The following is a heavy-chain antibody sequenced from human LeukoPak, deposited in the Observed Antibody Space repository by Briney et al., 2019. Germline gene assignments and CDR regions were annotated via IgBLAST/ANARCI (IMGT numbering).Heavy chain of an antibody. Sequence: TGGSLRLSCAASGFTFSSYSMNWVRQAPGKGLEWVSSISSSSSYIYYADSVKGRFTISRDNAKNSLYLQMNSLRAEDTAVYYCAREGGYYYYFDYWGQGTLVTVSS. CDR1: GFTFSSYS. CDR3: AREGGYYYYFDY. D-gene: IGHD3-22*01. CDR2: ISSSSSYI. V-gene: IGHV3-21*01. J-gene: IGHJ4*02.